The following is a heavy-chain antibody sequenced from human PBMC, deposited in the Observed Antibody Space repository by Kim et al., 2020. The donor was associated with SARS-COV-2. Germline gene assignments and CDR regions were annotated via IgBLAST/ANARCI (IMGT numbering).Heavy chain of an antibody. CDR1: GYTFTSYD. J-gene: IGHJ4*02. V-gene: IGHV1-8*01. CDR2: MSPNSDNK. D-gene: IGHD4-17*01. Sequence: ASVKVSCKASGYTFTSYDISWVRQATGQGLEWMGWMSPNSDNKGYAQKFQGRVTMTRNTSISTAYMELSSLKSEDTAVYYCAIGLDYGATDYWGQGTLVT. CDR3: AIGLDYGATDY.